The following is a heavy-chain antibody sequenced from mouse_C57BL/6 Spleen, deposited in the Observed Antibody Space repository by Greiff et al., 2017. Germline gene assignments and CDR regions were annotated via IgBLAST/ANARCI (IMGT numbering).Heavy chain of an antibody. V-gene: IGHV1-15*01. CDR1: GYAFTDYE. Sequence: QVHVKQSGAELVRPGASVTLSCKASGYAFTDYEMHWVKQTPVHGLEWIGAIDPETGGTAYNQKFKGKAILTADKSSSTAYMELRSLTSEDSAVYYCTRFYSNGYAMDYWGQGTSVTVSS. CDR3: TRFYSNGYAMDY. J-gene: IGHJ4*01. D-gene: IGHD2-5*01. CDR2: IDPETGGT.